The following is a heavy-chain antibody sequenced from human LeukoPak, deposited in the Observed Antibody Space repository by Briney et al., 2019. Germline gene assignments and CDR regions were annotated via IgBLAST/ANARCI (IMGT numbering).Heavy chain of an antibody. Sequence: GSLRLSCVDSGTTFSRYWMSWVRQAPGKGLEWVANIKQDGGEKYYVDSVKGRFTISRDNSKNTLYLQVNSLRAEDTAVYYCAKGGKWDVTPFDYWGQGTLVTVSS. V-gene: IGHV3-7*03. CDR1: GTTFSRYW. CDR2: IKQDGGEK. D-gene: IGHD1-26*01. CDR3: AKGGKWDVTPFDY. J-gene: IGHJ4*02.